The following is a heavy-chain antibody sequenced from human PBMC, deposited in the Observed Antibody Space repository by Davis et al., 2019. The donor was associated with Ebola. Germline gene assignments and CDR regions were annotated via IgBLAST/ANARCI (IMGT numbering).Heavy chain of an antibody. J-gene: IGHJ6*02. CDR1: GGSISSSSYY. D-gene: IGHD6-6*01. CDR2: IYYSGST. CDR3: ARLLAGRGDV. V-gene: IGHV4-39*01. Sequence: GSLRLSCTVPGGSISSSSYYWGWIRQPPGQGLEWIGSIYYSGSTYYNPSLKSRVTISVDTSKNQFSLKLSSVTAADTAVYYCARLLAGRGDVWGQGTTVTVSS.